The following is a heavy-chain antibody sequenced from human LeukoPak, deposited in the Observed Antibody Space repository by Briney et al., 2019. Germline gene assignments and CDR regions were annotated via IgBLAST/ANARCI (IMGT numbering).Heavy chain of an antibody. Sequence: SLRLSCAPSGFTFTICAMHCVRQAPGKGLEWVAVISYDGSNKYYTDSVKGRFTISRDNAMNSLYRQMNSRTAEDTVVYYCARGAIFGVVLMPFDYWGQEHLLPASS. D-gene: IGHD3-3*01. CDR3: ARGAIFGVVLMPFDY. CDR2: ISYDGSNK. J-gene: IGHJ4*02. CDR1: GFTFTICA. V-gene: IGHV3-30-3*01.